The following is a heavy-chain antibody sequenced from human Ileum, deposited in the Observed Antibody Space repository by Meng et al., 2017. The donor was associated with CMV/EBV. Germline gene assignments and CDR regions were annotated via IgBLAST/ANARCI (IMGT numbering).Heavy chain of an antibody. CDR1: GFTFSIYY. V-gene: IGHV3-30*03. CDR3: ARPIYYTNAVCVDY. J-gene: IGHJ4*02. D-gene: IGHD2-8*01. Sequence: GGSLRLSCAASGFTFSIYYMSWVRQAPGKGLEWVAVISYDGSDKYYGDSVRGRFTISRDNSKNTLYLQMNSPRAEDTAMYYCARPIYYTNAVCVDYWGQGTLVTVSS. CDR2: ISYDGSDK.